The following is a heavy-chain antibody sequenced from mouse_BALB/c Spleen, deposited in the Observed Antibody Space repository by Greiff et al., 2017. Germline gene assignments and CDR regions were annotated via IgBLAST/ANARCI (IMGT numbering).Heavy chain of an antibody. CDR1: GFTFSSFG. J-gene: IGHJ3*01. CDR3: ARDYGSSPAWFAY. Sequence: DVHLVESGGGLVQPGGSRKLSCAASGFTFSSFGMHWVRQAPEKGLEWVAYISSGSSTIYYADTVKGRFTISRDNPKNTLFLQMTSLRSEDTAMYYCARDYGSSPAWFAYWGQGTLVTVSA. D-gene: IGHD1-1*01. CDR2: ISSGSSTI. V-gene: IGHV5-17*02.